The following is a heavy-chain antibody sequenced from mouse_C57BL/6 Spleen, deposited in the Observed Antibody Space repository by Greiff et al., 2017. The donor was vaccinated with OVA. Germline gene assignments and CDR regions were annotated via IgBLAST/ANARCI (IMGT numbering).Heavy chain of an antibody. J-gene: IGHJ2*01. Sequence: QVQLQQPGAELVKPGASVKLSCKASGYTFTSYWMHWVKQRPGQGLEWIGMIHPNSGSTNYHEKFKSKATLTVDKSSSTAYMQLSSLTSEDAAVYYCARNGIYFDYWGQGTTLTVSS. CDR3: ARNGIYFDY. V-gene: IGHV1-64*01. D-gene: IGHD2-1*01. CDR2: IHPNSGST. CDR1: GYTFTSYW.